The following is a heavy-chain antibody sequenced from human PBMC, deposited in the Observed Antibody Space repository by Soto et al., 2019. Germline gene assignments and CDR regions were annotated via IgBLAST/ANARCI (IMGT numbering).Heavy chain of an antibody. Sequence: LGGSLRLSCAASGFTFHTYGMHWVRQVPGKGLQWVAIIWYDGGTKYYADSVRGRFTVSRDNSKNSLYLQMNSLRAEDTAVYYCERDDITMVRGVIIGDYGMDVWGQGTTVTVSS. CDR1: GFTFHTYG. CDR2: IWYDGGTK. CDR3: ERDDITMVRGVIIGDYGMDV. J-gene: IGHJ6*02. V-gene: IGHV3-33*01. D-gene: IGHD3-10*01.